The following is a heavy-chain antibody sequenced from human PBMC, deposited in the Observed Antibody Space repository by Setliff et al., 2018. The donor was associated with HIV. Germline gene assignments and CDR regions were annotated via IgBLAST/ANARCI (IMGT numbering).Heavy chain of an antibody. CDR1: GGSISSGYYY. D-gene: IGHD2-2*01. CDR3: ARGFDYAQRPPLYYFDY. CDR2: IYYSGNP. V-gene: IGHV4-31*03. J-gene: IGHJ4*02. Sequence: TLSLTCTVSGGSISSGYYYWSWIRQHPGKGLEWIGYIYYSGNPFYNPSLRSRVTISLDTSKNQFSLKLSSMTAADTAVYYCARGFDYAQRPPLYYFDYWGQGTLVTVSS.